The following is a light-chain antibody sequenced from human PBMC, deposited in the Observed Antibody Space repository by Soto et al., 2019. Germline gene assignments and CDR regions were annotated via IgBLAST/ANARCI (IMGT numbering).Light chain of an antibody. CDR2: CAS. J-gene: IGKJ2*01. Sequence: EIVLTQSPGTLSLSPGERATLSFRATQSVSSSYLTWYQQKPSQAPRRLLYCASSRATGIPDRFSGSGSGTDSTLTISSLEPEDFAVYQSQQYGNSPPVYSFGQGTKLEIK. V-gene: IGKV3-20*01. CDR1: QSVSSSY. CDR3: QQYGNSPPVYS.